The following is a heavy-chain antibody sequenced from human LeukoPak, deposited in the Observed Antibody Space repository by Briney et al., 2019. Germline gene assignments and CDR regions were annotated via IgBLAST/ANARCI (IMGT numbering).Heavy chain of an antibody. CDR2: ISTKTGNP. D-gene: IGHD3-22*01. J-gene: IGHJ6*02. CDR1: GHTFSNYG. Sequence: ASVTVSCTASGHTFSNYGLNWVRQAPGQGLEWMGWISTKTGNPMYAQGFTGRFVFSLDTSISTAYLQISSLKAEDTAVYYCARAPDYFESSENGMDVWGQGTTVIVSS. CDR3: ARAPDYFESSENGMDV. V-gene: IGHV7-4-1*02.